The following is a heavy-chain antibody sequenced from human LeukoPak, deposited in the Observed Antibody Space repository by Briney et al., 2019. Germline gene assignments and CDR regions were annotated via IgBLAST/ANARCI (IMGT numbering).Heavy chain of an antibody. CDR2: IVSNGDST. CDR3: AKPYYYGSRSYMDY. J-gene: IGHJ4*02. Sequence: GGSLRLSCSASGFTFSRYGMHWVRQAPGKGLEYVSAIVSNGDSTYYADSVKGRFTISRDNAKNTLYLQMSSLRPDDTAVYYCAKPYYYGSRSYMDYWGPGTLVTVSS. CDR1: GFTFSRYG. D-gene: IGHD3-10*01. V-gene: IGHV3-64D*09.